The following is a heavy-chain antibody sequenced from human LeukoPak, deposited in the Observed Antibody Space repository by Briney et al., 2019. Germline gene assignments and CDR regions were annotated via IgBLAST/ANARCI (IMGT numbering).Heavy chain of an antibody. Sequence: SETLSLTCTVSDGSLSGHYWSWIRQPPGKGLESIGFVYYSGSTNYNPSLKGRVTISLDTSKTQFSLQLTSVTAADTAVYYCAGAVAGEEYYFDYWGQGTLVTVSS. J-gene: IGHJ4*02. CDR1: DGSLSGHY. V-gene: IGHV4-59*08. CDR3: AGAVAGEEYYFDY. CDR2: VYYSGST. D-gene: IGHD6-19*01.